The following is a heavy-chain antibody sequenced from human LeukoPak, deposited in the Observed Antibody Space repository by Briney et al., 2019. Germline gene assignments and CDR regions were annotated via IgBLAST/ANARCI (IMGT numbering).Heavy chain of an antibody. CDR3: ARVGEDAFDI. D-gene: IGHD2-21*01. Sequence: SETLPLTCTVSGGSISSSSYYWSWIRQHPGKGLEWIGYIYYSGSTYYNPSLKSRVTISVDTSKNQFSLKLSSVTAADTAVYYCARVGEDAFDIWGQGTMVTVSS. CDR2: IYYSGST. J-gene: IGHJ3*02. CDR1: GGSISSSSYY. V-gene: IGHV4-31*03.